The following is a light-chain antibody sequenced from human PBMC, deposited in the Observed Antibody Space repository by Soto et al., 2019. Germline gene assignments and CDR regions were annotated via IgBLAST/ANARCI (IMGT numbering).Light chain of an antibody. CDR3: QQYASSTRT. V-gene: IGKV3-20*01. CDR1: QSVNGNY. J-gene: IGKJ3*01. Sequence: EIVLTQSPGTLSLSPGERATLSCRASQSVNGNYLAWYQQKPGQAPRLLIHGASTRATGIPDRFSGSGSGTDFTLTISGLEPEDFVVYYCQQYASSTRTFGPGTKVDIK. CDR2: GAS.